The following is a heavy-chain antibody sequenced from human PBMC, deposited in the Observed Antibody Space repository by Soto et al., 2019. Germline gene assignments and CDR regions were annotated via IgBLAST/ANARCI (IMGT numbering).Heavy chain of an antibody. Sequence: QVQLVESGGGVVQPGRSLRLSCAASGFTFSSYGMHWVRQAPGKGLEWVAVISYDGSNKYYADSVKGRFTISRDNSKNTLYLQMNSLRAEDTAVYYCAKVLGYCSSTSCYGWGQGTLVTVSS. CDR1: GFTFSSYG. CDR3: AKVLGYCSSTSCYG. CDR2: ISYDGSNK. V-gene: IGHV3-30*18. D-gene: IGHD2-2*01. J-gene: IGHJ4*02.